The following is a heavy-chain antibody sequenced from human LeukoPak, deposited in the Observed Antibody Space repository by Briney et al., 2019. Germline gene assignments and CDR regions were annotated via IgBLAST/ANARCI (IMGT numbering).Heavy chain of an antibody. Sequence: ASLKVSRKASGYTFTGYYIQSVRQAPGQRLEWRVRIKPNSGGTNYAQTFQGRVTMTRDTSISTAYMELSRLRSDDTALYYCARELPSPNDHHYFDYWGQGTLVTVSS. V-gene: IGHV1-2*06. J-gene: IGHJ4*02. D-gene: IGHD1-1*01. CDR2: IKPNSGGT. CDR1: GYTFTGYY. CDR3: ARELPSPNDHHYFDY.